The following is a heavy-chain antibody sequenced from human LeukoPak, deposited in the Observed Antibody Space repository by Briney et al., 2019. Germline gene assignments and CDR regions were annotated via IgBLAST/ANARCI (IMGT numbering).Heavy chain of an antibody. D-gene: IGHD2-2*01. CDR1: GFTFSSYE. Sequence: GGSLRLSCAASGFTFSSYEMNWVRQAPGKGLEWVSYISSSGSTLYYADSVKGRFTISRDNAKNSLYLQMNSLRAEDTAVYYCARNGYCSSTSCYPVYYFDYWGQGTLVTVSS. CDR3: ARNGYCSSTSCYPVYYFDY. V-gene: IGHV3-48*03. J-gene: IGHJ4*02. CDR2: ISSSGSTL.